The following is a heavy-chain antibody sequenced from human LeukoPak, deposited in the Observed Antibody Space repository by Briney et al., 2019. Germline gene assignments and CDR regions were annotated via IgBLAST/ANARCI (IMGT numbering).Heavy chain of an antibody. J-gene: IGHJ4*02. D-gene: IGHD3-10*01. V-gene: IGHV1-2*02. Sequence: ASVKVSCKASGYTFTGYYMHWVRQAPGQGLEWRGWINPNSGGANYAQKFQGRVTMTRDTSISTAYMELSRLRSDDTAVYYCAREGMYYYGLGSYYNIDYWGQGTLVTVSS. CDR1: GYTFTGYY. CDR3: AREGMYYYGLGSYYNIDY. CDR2: INPNSGGA.